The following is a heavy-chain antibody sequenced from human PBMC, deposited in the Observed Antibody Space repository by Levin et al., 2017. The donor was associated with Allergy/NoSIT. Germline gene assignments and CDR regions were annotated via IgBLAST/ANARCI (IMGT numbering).Heavy chain of an antibody. D-gene: IGHD3-10*01. CDR2: FDPEDGET. CDR1: GYTLTELS. Sequence: ASVKVSCKVSGYTLTELSMHWVRQAPGKGLEWMGGFDPEDGETIYAQKFQGRVTMTEDTSTDTAYMELSSLRSEDTAVYYCATDGGYYGSGRGYGYFDRWGRGTLVTVSS. V-gene: IGHV1-24*01. CDR3: ATDGGYYGSGRGYGYFDR. J-gene: IGHJ2*01.